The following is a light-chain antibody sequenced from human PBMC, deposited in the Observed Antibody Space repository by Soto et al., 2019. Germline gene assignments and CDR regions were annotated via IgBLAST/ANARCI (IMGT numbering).Light chain of an antibody. V-gene: IGKV3-15*01. CDR1: QSISNS. Sequence: EIVMTQSPASLSVSPGETATLSCRASQSISNSLAWYQQKPGQAPSLLIYGASTRATGIPARFSGSGSGTEFTLTISSMQSEDSALYYCQQYNNWPPRTFGQGTKLEIK. CDR3: QQYNNWPPRT. CDR2: GAS. J-gene: IGKJ2*01.